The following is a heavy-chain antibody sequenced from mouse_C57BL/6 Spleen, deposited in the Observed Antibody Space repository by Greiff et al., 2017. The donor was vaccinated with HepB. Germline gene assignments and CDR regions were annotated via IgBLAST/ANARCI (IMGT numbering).Heavy chain of an antibody. CDR1: GYTFTSYW. CDR2: IYPGSGST. Sequence: QVQLQQPGAELVKPGASVKMSCKASGYTFTSYWITWVKQRPGQGLEWIGVIYPGSGSTNYNEKFKSKATLTVDTSYSTAYMQLSSLTSEDSAVYYCANGGNYEYDVSYFDYWGQGTPLTVSS. V-gene: IGHV1-55*01. J-gene: IGHJ2*01. CDR3: ANGGNYEYDVSYFDY. D-gene: IGHD2-4*01.